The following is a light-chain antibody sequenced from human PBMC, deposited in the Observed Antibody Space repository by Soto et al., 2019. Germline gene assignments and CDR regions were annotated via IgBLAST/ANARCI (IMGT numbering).Light chain of an antibody. CDR1: QSVSSSY. CDR3: QQYGSSLTWT. CDR2: GAS. J-gene: IGKJ1*01. Sequence: EIVLTQSPGTLSLSPGERATLSCRASQSVSSSYLAWYQQKPGQAPRLLIYGASSRATGIPDTFSGSGSGTEFTLTISRLEPEDFAVYYCQQYGSSLTWTFGQVTKVEIK. V-gene: IGKV3-20*01.